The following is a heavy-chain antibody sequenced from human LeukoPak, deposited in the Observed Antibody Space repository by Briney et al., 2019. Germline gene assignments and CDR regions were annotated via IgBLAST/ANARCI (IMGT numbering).Heavy chain of an antibody. D-gene: IGHD5-18*01. CDR3: ARAVDTAMAYYYYGMDV. J-gene: IGHJ6*02. V-gene: IGHV3-23*01. Sequence: GGSLRLSCAASGFTFSSYAMSWVRQAPGKGLEWVSAISGSGGSTYYADSVKGRFTISRDNSKNTLYLQMNSLRAEDMAVYYCARAVDTAMAYYYYGMDVWGQGTTVTVSS. CDR1: GFTFSSYA. CDR2: ISGSGGST.